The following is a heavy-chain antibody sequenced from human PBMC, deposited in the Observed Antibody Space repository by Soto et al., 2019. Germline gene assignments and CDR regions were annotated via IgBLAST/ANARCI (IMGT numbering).Heavy chain of an antibody. V-gene: IGHV4-4*07. D-gene: IGHD3-10*01. CDR3: ARTLSGFTYGSGSSVNHYLDY. Sequence: SETLSLTCTVSGDPITSYFWTWLRQPAGKGLEWIGHVFPGGPTSHNSSLKSRVSMSVDTSKNQFSLTLTSVTAADTAVYYCARTLSGFTYGSGSSVNHYLDYWGHGTLVTVSS. J-gene: IGHJ4*01. CDR2: VFPGGPT. CDR1: GDPITSYF.